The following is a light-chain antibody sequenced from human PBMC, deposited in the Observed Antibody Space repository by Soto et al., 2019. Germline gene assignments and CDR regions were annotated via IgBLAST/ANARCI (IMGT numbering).Light chain of an antibody. CDR1: SSDVGGYNY. CDR3: SSYTSSSIRV. J-gene: IGLJ3*02. CDR2: EVS. Sequence: QSALTQPASGSGSPGQSITISCTGTSSDVGGYNYVSWYQQHPGKAPKLMIYEVSNRPSGVSNRFSGSKSGNTASLTISGLQAEDEADYYCSSYTSSSIRVFGGGTKLTVL. V-gene: IGLV2-14*01.